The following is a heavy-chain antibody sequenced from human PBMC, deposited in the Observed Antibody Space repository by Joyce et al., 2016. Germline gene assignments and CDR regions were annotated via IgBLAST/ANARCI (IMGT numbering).Heavy chain of an antibody. CDR3: VRSTLPGYCSSTSCYIRYYFDY. CDR2: IYPGDSDT. CDR1: GYSFTSYW. J-gene: IGHJ4*02. D-gene: IGHD2-2*02. Sequence: EVQLVQSGAEVKKPGESLKISCKGSGYSFTSYWIGWVRQMPGKGLEWMGIIYPGDSDTRYSPSFQGQVTISADKSISTAYLQWSSLKASDTAMYYCVRSTLPGYCSSTSCYIRYYFDYWGQGTLVTVSS. V-gene: IGHV5-51*01.